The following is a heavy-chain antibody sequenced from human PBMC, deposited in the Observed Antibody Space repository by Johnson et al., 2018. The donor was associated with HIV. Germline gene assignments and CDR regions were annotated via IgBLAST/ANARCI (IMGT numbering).Heavy chain of an antibody. CDR2: INWNGGST. J-gene: IGHJ3*02. CDR1: GFTLDDCG. V-gene: IGHV3-20*04. D-gene: IGHD2-21*02. Sequence: VQLVESGGGVVRPGGSLRLSCAASGFTLDDCGMSWVRQGPGKGLEWVSGINWNGGSTGYADYVQGRFTMSRDNAKNSLYLQMNSLRAEDTALYYCARWIRYCGGDCYDVFDIWGQGTKVTVSS. CDR3: ARWIRYCGGDCYDVFDI.